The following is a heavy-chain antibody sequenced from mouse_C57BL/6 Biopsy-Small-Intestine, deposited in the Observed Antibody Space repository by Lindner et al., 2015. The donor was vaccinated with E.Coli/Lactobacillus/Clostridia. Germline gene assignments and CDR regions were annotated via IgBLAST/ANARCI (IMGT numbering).Heavy chain of an antibody. CDR1: GYTFPTYP. D-gene: IGHD4-1*01. CDR2: FHPYDDET. Sequence: VQLQESGAEVVKPGASVKMSCKASGYTFPTYPIEWMRQIHGKSLEWIGNFHPYDDETKYSENFKGKATLTVEKSSSTVYLELSRLTSDDSAVYYCARGTVFDFWGQGTALTVSS. CDR3: ARGTVFDF. V-gene: IGHV1-47*01. J-gene: IGHJ2*01.